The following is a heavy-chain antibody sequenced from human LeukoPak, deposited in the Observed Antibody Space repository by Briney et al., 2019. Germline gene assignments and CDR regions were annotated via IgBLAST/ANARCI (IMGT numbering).Heavy chain of an antibody. CDR1: GFTFSSYS. V-gene: IGHV3-48*04. CDR2: ISSSSTTI. D-gene: IGHD5-18*01. CDR3: ARDRRVQLWSPAGFDY. J-gene: IGHJ4*02. Sequence: GGSLRLSCAASGFTFSSYSINWVRQAPGKGLEWVSYISSSSTTIYYADSVKGRFTISRDNAKNSLYLQMNSLRAEDTAVYYCARDRRVQLWSPAGFDYWGQGTLVTVSS.